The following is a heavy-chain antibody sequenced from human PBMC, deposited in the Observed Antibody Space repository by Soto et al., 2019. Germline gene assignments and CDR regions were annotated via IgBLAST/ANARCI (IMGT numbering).Heavy chain of an antibody. Sequence: VQLVQSGAEVKKPGASLKVSCKASGYTFISYGVSWVRKAPGQGLEWLGWISPYNGNTNYAQKFQGRITMTTDTSTSTVYMDLRSLRTDDTAVYYCARDQTKWLTDAFDIWGQGTMVVVSS. CDR2: ISPYNGNT. V-gene: IGHV1-18*01. J-gene: IGHJ3*02. CDR3: ARDQTKWLTDAFDI. CDR1: GYTFISYG. D-gene: IGHD5-12*01.